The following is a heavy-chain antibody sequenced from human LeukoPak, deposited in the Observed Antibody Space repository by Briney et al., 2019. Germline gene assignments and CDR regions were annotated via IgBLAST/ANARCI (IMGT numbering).Heavy chain of an antibody. Sequence: PGGSLRLSCAASGFTFSDYYMSWIRQAPGKGLEWVSYISSSGSTIYYADSVKGRFTISRDNAKNSLYLQMNSLRAEDTAVYYCARVGVATIRFVWWVGYFDYWGQGTLVTVSS. CDR2: ISSSGSTI. CDR3: ARVGVATIRFVWWVGYFDY. J-gene: IGHJ4*02. CDR1: GFTFSDYY. V-gene: IGHV3-11*01. D-gene: IGHD5-12*01.